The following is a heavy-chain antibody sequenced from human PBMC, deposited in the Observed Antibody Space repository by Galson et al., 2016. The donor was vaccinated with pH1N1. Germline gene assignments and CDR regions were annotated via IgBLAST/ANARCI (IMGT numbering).Heavy chain of an antibody. D-gene: IGHD3-3*01. V-gene: IGHV1-3*01. CDR2: INAGNGNA. J-gene: IGHJ6*02. CDR3: ARGGTLSDFWSNYYPYGMDV. Sequence: SVMVSCKASGYTFTTYGISWVRQAPGQRLEWMGWINAGNGNAKYLQKLQDRVTITRDTSATTAYMDLRSLRSEDTAVYYCARGGTLSDFWSNYYPYGMDVWGQGTTVTVSS. CDR1: GYTFTTYG.